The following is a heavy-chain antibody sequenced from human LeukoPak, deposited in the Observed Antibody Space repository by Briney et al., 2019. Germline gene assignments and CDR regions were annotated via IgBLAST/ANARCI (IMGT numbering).Heavy chain of an antibody. D-gene: IGHD3-3*01. J-gene: IGHJ3*02. Sequence: GGSLRLSCAASGFTFSSYSMNWVRQAPGKGLGRVSSISSSSSFIYYADSVKGRFTISRDNAKKSLYLQMNSLRAEDTAVYYCARDVDFWSGYLNPDAFDIWGQGTMVTVSS. CDR3: ARDVDFWSGYLNPDAFDI. CDR1: GFTFSSYS. V-gene: IGHV3-21*01. CDR2: ISSSSSFI.